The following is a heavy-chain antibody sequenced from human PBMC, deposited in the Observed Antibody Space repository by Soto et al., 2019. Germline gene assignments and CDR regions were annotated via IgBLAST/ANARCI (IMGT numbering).Heavy chain of an antibody. CDR1: GYSISSGYY. Sequence: SETLSLTCAVSGYSISSGYYWGWIRQPPGQGLEWIGFVYRTRSTYYSPSLKSRLTISIDTSNNRFSLKLRSVTAADTAVYYCARGGDSWSGYFDYWGQGNMVTVS. CDR2: VYRTRST. V-gene: IGHV4-38-2*01. D-gene: IGHD3-3*01. J-gene: IGHJ4*02. CDR3: ARGGDSWSGYFDY.